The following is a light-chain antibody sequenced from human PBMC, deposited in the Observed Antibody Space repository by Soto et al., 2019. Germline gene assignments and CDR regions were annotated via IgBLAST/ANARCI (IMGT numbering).Light chain of an antibody. Sequence: DIQMTQSPSSLSASEGDRVTITCQASQHISNYVNWYQQRPGQAPRLLISAASNLETGVPSRFSGSGSETDFTFTINSLQPEDIATYYCQHYDSLREFTFGPGTKVDIK. V-gene: IGKV1-33*01. CDR2: AAS. CDR1: QHISNY. CDR3: QHYDSLREFT. J-gene: IGKJ3*01.